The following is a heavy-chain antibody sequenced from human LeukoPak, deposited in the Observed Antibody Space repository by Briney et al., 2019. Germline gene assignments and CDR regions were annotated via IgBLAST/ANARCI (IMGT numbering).Heavy chain of an antibody. V-gene: IGHV3-48*01. J-gene: IGHJ4*02. CDR3: ARHIPFDC. CDR2: ISTSGGTI. CDR1: GFTFSSSI. Sequence: HPGGSLRLSCAASGFTFSSSIMNWVRQAPEKGLEWVSYISTSGGTIYYADSVKGRFTISRDNAKNSLYLQMDSLRAEDTAVYYCARHIPFDCWGQGTLVTVSS. D-gene: IGHD2-21*01.